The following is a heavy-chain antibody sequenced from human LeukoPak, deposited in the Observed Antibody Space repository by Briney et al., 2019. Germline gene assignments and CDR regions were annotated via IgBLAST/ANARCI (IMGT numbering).Heavy chain of an antibody. Sequence: ESLKISCKGSGYSFTSYWIGWVRQMPGKGLEWMGIIYPGDSDTRYSPSFQGQVTISADKSISTAYLQWSSLKASDTAMYYCARHFTPTSGSYGDSDYWGQGTLVTVSS. D-gene: IGHD1-26*01. CDR1: GYSFTSYW. CDR3: ARHFTPTSGSYGDSDY. J-gene: IGHJ4*02. V-gene: IGHV5-51*01. CDR2: IYPGDSDT.